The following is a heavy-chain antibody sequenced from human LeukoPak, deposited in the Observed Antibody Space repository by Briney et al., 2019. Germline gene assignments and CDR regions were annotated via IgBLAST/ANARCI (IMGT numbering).Heavy chain of an antibody. CDR1: GFIDSRHY. J-gene: IGHJ4*02. CDR2: IYSGGNT. V-gene: IGHV3-53*01. CDR3: AIGRASTNFFNS. Sequence: GGSLRLSCAATGFIDSRHYMSGVGQAPGKGLEWVAAIYSGGNTYYADSVKGRFTISRDSSKNTLYLEMSSLRAEDTAVYYCAIGRASTNFFNSWGQGTLVTVSS.